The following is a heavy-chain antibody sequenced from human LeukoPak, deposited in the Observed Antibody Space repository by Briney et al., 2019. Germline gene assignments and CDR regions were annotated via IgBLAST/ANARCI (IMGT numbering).Heavy chain of an antibody. CDR3: ARDRVGASDYFDY. V-gene: IGHV3-30-3*01. CDR1: GFTFSSYA. D-gene: IGHD1-26*01. CDR2: ISYDGSNK. Sequence: GGSLRLSCAASGFTFSSYAMHWVRQAPGKGLEWVAVISYDGSNKYYADSVKGRFTISRDNSKNTLYLQMNSLRAEDTAVYYCARDRVGASDYFDYWGQGTLVTVSS. J-gene: IGHJ4*02.